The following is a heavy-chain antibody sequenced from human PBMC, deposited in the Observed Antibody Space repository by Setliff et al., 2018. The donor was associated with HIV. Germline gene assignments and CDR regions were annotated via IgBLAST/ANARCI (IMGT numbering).Heavy chain of an antibody. CDR2: IYYTGST. J-gene: IGHJ6*03. Sequence: LSLTCTVSGASISSSSHHWAWIRQPPGKGLEYIGNIYYTGSTHHNPSLESRVATSVDTSKNQFSLKLSSVTAADTAVYYCARIVRWELVATSTFFYYYMDVWGKGTTVTV. V-gene: IGHV4-39*01. CDR3: ARIVRWELVATSTFFYYYMDV. D-gene: IGHD1-26*01. CDR1: GASISSSSHH.